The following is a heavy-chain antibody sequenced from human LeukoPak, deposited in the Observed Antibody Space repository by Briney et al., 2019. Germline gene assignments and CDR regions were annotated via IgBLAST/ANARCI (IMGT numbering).Heavy chain of an antibody. V-gene: IGHV4-34*01. D-gene: IGHD5-18*01. J-gene: IGHJ6*02. CDR2: INHSGST. Sequence: SETLSLTCAVYGGSFSGYYWSWSRQPPGKGLEWIGEINHSGSTNYNPSLKSRVTISVDTSKNQFSLKLSSVTAADTAVYYCARRAVDTAMVGYYYGMDVWGQGTTVTVSS. CDR3: ARRAVDTAMVGYYYGMDV. CDR1: GGSFSGYY.